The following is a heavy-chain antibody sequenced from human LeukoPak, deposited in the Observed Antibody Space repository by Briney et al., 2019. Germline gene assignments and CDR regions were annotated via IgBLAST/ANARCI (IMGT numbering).Heavy chain of an antibody. V-gene: IGHV4-38-2*02. J-gene: IGHJ6*03. CDR2: IYHSEST. D-gene: IGHD4-11*01. CDR1: GYSISSTYF. CDR3: ATYGVANSNSANGFYCYIDV. Sequence: SETLCLTCTVSGYSISSTYFWGWTRQPPGKGLEWIGSIYHSESTYYTQSLRRRVTISLDTSKNQFSPKLSSMTGADTVVYYCATYGVANSNSANGFYCYIDVWGKGTTVTVSS.